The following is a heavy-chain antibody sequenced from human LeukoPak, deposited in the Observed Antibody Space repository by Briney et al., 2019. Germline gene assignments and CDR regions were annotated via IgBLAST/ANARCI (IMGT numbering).Heavy chain of an antibody. CDR3: ARARGYCSSTSCPYFDY. D-gene: IGHD2-2*01. Sequence: PSETLSLTCAVSGGSISSGCYSWSWIRQPPGKGLEWIGYIYHSGSTYYNPSLKSRVTISVDRSKNQFSLKLSSVTAADTAVYYCARARGYCSSTSCPYFDYWGQGTLVTVSS. V-gene: IGHV4-30-2*01. J-gene: IGHJ4*02. CDR1: GGSISSGCYS. CDR2: IYHSGST.